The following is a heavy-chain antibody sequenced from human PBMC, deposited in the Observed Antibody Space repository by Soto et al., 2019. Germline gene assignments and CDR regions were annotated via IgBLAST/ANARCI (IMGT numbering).Heavy chain of an antibody. Sequence: ASVKVSCKASGYTFTRSGISWVRQAPGQGLEWMGWISTYNGDTNYAQTFQGRVTMTTDTSTSTVHMEVRSLRSDDTAVYYCAREGMAPYYYYGMDVWGQGTPVTVYS. CDR1: GYTFTRSG. V-gene: IGHV1-18*01. CDR3: AREGMAPYYYYGMDV. J-gene: IGHJ6*02. CDR2: ISTYNGDT.